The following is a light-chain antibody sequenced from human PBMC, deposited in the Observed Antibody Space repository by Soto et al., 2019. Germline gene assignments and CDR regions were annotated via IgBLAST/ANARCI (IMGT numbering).Light chain of an antibody. Sequence: QSVLTQPASVSGSPGQSITISCTGTSSDVGTYNYVSWYQQHPGKAPKLMIYDVSNRPSGVSNRFSGPKSGNTASLTISGLQAEDEADYYCSSYTSNNNIVFGGGTKLTVL. J-gene: IGLJ7*01. CDR2: DVS. CDR1: SSDVGTYNY. V-gene: IGLV2-14*03. CDR3: SSYTSNNNIV.